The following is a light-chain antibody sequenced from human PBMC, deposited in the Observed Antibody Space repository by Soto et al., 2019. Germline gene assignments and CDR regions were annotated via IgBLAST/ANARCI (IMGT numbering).Light chain of an antibody. CDR3: ATWDDSLSGVL. CDR2: KND. V-gene: IGLV1-47*01. CDR1: SSNIGSNR. J-gene: IGLJ2*01. Sequence: QSVLNQAPSTSGTPGQRVIISCSGSSSNIGSNRVQWYQQLPGTAPKLLVYKNDNRPSGVPDRFSGSKSGTSASLAISDLRSEDEGLYYCATWDDSLSGVLFGGGPQLTVL.